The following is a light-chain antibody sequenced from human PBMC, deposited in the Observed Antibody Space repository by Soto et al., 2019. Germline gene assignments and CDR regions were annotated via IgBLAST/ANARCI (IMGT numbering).Light chain of an antibody. CDR3: QQYKNWPPLT. Sequence: EIVMTQSPATLSVSPGETATLSCRASQSVSYNLAWYQQKPGQGPRLLIYGAFTRATGIPARFSGSGSGTEFTLTISRLQSEDFAVYYCQQYKNWPPLTFGGGTQVEIK. V-gene: IGKV3-15*01. CDR2: GAF. J-gene: IGKJ4*01. CDR1: QSVSYN.